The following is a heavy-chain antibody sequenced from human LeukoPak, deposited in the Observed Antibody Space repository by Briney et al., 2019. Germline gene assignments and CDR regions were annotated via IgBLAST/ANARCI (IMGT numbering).Heavy chain of an antibody. CDR1: GGSISSGGYY. CDR2: IYHSGST. J-gene: IGHJ5*02. D-gene: IGHD4-17*01. CDR3: ATVRHWQYGDNWFDP. Sequence: SETLSLTCTVSGGSISSGGYYWSWIRQPPGKGLEWIGYIYHSGSTYYNPSLKSRVTISVDTSKNQFSLKLSSVTAADTAVYYCATVRHWQYGDNWFDPWGQGTLVTVSS. V-gene: IGHV4-30-2*01.